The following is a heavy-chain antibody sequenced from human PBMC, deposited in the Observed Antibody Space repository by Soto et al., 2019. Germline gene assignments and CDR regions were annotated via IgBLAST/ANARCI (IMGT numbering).Heavy chain of an antibody. J-gene: IGHJ4*02. D-gene: IGHD1-1*01. CDR2: ISAHNGNT. CDR1: GYTFTSYG. Sequence: QVHLVQSGAEVKKPGASVKVSCKASGYTFTSYGITWVRQAPGQGLEWMGWISAHNGNTDYAQKLQGRVIVTRDTSTSTAYMELRSLRSDDTAVYYGERGRYGDYVGQGALVTVSS. CDR3: ERGRYGDY. V-gene: IGHV1-18*01.